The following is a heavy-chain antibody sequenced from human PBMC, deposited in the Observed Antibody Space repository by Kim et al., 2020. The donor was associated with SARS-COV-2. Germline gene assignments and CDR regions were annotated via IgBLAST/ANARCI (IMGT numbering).Heavy chain of an antibody. D-gene: IGHD3-10*01. CDR1: GGSFSGYY. V-gene: IGHV4-34*01. CDR3: ARAGGWSHRTRALDH. CDR2: INHSGST. J-gene: IGHJ4*02. Sequence: SETLSLTCSVHGGSFSGYYWSWIRQPPGKGLEWIWDINHSGSTNYNPSLKSRVTITVDTSKNQFSLKLSSVTAADTAVYYCARAGGWSHRTRALDHWGQG.